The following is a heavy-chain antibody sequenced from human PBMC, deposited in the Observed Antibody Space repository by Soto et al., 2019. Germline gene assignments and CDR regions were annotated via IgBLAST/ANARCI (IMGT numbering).Heavy chain of an antibody. CDR2: IYYSGSA. D-gene: IGHD1-26*01. CDR1: GGSISSDNYF. CDR3: AREVGSATTSDAFDI. J-gene: IGHJ3*02. V-gene: IGHV4-31*03. Sequence: QVQLQESGPGLVKPSQTLSLTCTVSGGSISSDNYFWSWIRQHPGKGLEWIGYIYYSGSAYYNPSLESRVTISVDTSKNQFSLRLSSVTAEDTAMYYCAREVGSATTSDAFDIWGQGTMVTVSS.